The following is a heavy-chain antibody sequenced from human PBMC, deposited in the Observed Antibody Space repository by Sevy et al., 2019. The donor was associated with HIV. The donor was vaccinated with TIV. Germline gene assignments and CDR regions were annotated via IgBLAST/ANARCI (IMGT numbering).Heavy chain of an antibody. D-gene: IGHD3-22*01. Sequence: GGSLRLSCAASGFTFSDYYMSWIRQAPGKGLEWVSYIDRSGSTINYADSVKGRFTISRDNAKKSVYLQINSLRAEDTAVYYCARENTMNEDPGWFDHWGQGTLVTVSS. J-gene: IGHJ5*02. CDR2: IDRSGSTI. V-gene: IGHV3-11*01. CDR3: ARENTMNEDPGWFDH. CDR1: GFTFSDYY.